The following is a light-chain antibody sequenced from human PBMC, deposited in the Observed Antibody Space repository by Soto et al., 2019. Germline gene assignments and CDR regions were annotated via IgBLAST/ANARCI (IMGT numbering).Light chain of an antibody. CDR1: QSVSST. J-gene: IGKJ1*01. CDR2: GAS. V-gene: IGKV3-15*01. Sequence: EIVMTQSPATLSVSPGERATLSCRASQSVSSTLAWYQQKPGQAPRLLIYGASTRATGIPARFSGSGSGTEFTLTISSLQSEDFAVYYCHQHGGSPETFGQGTKVEIK. CDR3: HQHGGSPET.